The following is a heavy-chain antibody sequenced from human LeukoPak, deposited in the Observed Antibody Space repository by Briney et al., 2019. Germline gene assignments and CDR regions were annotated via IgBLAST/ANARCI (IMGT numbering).Heavy chain of an antibody. D-gene: IGHD2-15*01. V-gene: IGHV3-23*01. CDR3: AKVAIGYCSGGSCYWAYFFDY. CDR2: ISGSGGST. Sequence: GGSLRLSCAASGFTFSSYAMSWVRQAPGKGLERVSAISGSGGSTYYADSVKGRFTISRDNSKNTLYLQMNSLRAEDTAVYYCAKVAIGYCSGGSCYWAYFFDYWGQGTLVTVSS. J-gene: IGHJ4*02. CDR1: GFTFSSYA.